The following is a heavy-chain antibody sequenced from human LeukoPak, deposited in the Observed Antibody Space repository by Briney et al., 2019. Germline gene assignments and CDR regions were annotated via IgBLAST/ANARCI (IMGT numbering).Heavy chain of an antibody. D-gene: IGHD5-18*01. CDR1: GGTFTNYA. CDR3: ARRLGYSYGYYYGMDV. J-gene: IGHJ6*02. Sequence: SVKVSCKASGGTFTNYAISWVRQAPGQGLEWMGGIIPIFGTANYAQKFQGRVTITADESTSTAYMELSSLRSEDTAVYYCARRLGYSYGYYYGMDVWGQGTTVTVSS. V-gene: IGHV1-69*01. CDR2: IIPIFGTA.